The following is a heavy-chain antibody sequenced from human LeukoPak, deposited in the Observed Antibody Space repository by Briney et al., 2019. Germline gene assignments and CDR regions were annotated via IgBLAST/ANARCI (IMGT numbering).Heavy chain of an antibody. J-gene: IGHJ6*03. Sequence: ASVKVSCKASGYTFTGYYMHWVRQAPGQGLEWMGWINPNSGGTNYAQKFQGRVTMTRNTSISTAYMELSSLRSEDTAVYYCARRGSGSYWGGSYYYYYYMDVWGKGTTVTISS. V-gene: IGHV1-2*02. D-gene: IGHD3-10*01. CDR2: INPNSGGT. CDR1: GYTFTGYY. CDR3: ARRGSGSYWGGSYYYYYYMDV.